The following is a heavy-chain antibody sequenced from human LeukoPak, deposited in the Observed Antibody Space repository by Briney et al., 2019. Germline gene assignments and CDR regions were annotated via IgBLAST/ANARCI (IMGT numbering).Heavy chain of an antibody. CDR1: GGSISSVDYY. D-gene: IGHD6-13*01. J-gene: IGHJ4*02. Sequence: SETLSLTCTVSGGSISSVDYYWSWIRQPPGKDLEWIGYIYYSGSTYYNPSLKSRVTISVDTSKNQFSLKLSSVTAADTAVYYCARGVRNSSSWYVGRGHFDYWGQGTLVTVSS. CDR2: IYYSGST. CDR3: ARGVRNSSSWYVGRGHFDY. V-gene: IGHV4-30-4*01.